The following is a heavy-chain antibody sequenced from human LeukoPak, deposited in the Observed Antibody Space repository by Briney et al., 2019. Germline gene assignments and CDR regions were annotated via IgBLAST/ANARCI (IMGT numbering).Heavy chain of an antibody. CDR2: IYYSGST. J-gene: IGHJ6*02. CDR3: ARDREGPYGMDV. Sequence: SETLSLTCTVSGGSISSYYWGWIRQPPGKGLEWIGYIYYSGSTNYNPSLKSRVTISVDTSKNQFYLKLSSVTAAATAVSYCARDREGPYGMDVWGQGTTVTVSS. D-gene: IGHD1-26*01. V-gene: IGHV4-59*01. CDR1: GGSISSYY.